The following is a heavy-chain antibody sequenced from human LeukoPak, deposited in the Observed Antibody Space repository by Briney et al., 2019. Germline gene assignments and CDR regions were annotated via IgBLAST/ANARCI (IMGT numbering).Heavy chain of an antibody. Sequence: GGCLRLSCEASGFTFSAYAMTWVRQAPGKGLEWVSSIGSDNKPHYSESVKGRFAISRDNSKNILFLHLNSLRAEDTALYYCARDLHYYAAMDVWGQGTTVTVSS. J-gene: IGHJ6*02. D-gene: IGHD3-10*01. V-gene: IGHV3-23*01. CDR3: ARDLHYYAAMDV. CDR2: IGSDNKP. CDR1: GFTFSAYA.